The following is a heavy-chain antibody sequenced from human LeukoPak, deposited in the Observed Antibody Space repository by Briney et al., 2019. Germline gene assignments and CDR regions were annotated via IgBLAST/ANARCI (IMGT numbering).Heavy chain of an antibody. J-gene: IGHJ4*02. Sequence: SETLSLTCTVSGGSISSYYWSWIRQPAGKGLEWIGRIYTSGSTNYNPSLKSRVTMSVDTSKNQFSLKLSSVTAADTAVYYCARMGSPGGTAMVMRFDYWGQGTLVTVSS. V-gene: IGHV4-4*07. D-gene: IGHD5-18*01. CDR1: GGSISSYY. CDR2: IYTSGST. CDR3: ARMGSPGGTAMVMRFDY.